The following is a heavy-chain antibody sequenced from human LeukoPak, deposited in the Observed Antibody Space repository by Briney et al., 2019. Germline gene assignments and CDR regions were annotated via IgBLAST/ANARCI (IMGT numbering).Heavy chain of an antibody. Sequence: SVKVSCKASGCTFISYAISWLRQAPGQGLEWMGGIIPIFGTANYAQKFQGRVTITADESTSTAYMELSSLRSEDTAGYYCARAMGGQTDLLGSGSPGAFDIWGQGTMVTVSS. J-gene: IGHJ3*02. V-gene: IGHV1-69*01. CDR2: IIPIFGTA. CDR1: GCTFISYA. D-gene: IGHD3-10*01. CDR3: ARAMGGQTDLLGSGSPGAFDI.